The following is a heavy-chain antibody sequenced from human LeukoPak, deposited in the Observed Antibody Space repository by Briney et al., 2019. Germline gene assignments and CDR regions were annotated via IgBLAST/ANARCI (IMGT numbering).Heavy chain of an antibody. CDR2: TYYRSKWYY. Sequence: TSQTLSLTCAISGDSVSSNSAAWNWIRLSPSRGLEWLGRTYYRSKWYYDYAVAVKSRISINPDTSKNQFSLQLSSVTPEDTAVYYCARDPVGGSTIFDYWGQGTLVTVSS. CDR3: ARDPVGGSTIFDY. CDR1: GDSVSSNSAA. V-gene: IGHV6-1*01. J-gene: IGHJ4*02. D-gene: IGHD1-26*01.